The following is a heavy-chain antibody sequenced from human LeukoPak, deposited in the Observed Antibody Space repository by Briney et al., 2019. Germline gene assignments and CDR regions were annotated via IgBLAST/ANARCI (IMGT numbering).Heavy chain of an antibody. Sequence: GRSLRLSCAASGFTFSSYGMHWVRQAPGKGLEWVAVIWYDGSNKYYADSVKGRFTISRDNSKNTLYLQMNSLRAEDTAVYYCAKDGVVAGSRYYYYYYYMDVWGKGTTVTVSS. D-gene: IGHD6-19*01. CDR1: GFTFSSYG. V-gene: IGHV3-33*06. CDR3: AKDGVVAGSRYYYYYYYMDV. CDR2: IWYDGSNK. J-gene: IGHJ6*03.